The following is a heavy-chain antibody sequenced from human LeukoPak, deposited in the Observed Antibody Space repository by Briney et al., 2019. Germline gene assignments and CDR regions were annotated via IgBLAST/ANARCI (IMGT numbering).Heavy chain of an antibody. CDR2: INPDSGGT. CDR1: GYTFTGYY. J-gene: IGHJ4*02. D-gene: IGHD3-10*01. Sequence: ASVKVSCKASGYTFTGYYMHWVQQPPGQGLEWLGWINPDSGGTNYAQKFQGRVTMTRDTSISTAYMELSRLRSDDTAVYYCASGMVRGASYYFDYWGQGTLVTVSS. CDR3: ASGMVRGASYYFDY. V-gene: IGHV1-2*02.